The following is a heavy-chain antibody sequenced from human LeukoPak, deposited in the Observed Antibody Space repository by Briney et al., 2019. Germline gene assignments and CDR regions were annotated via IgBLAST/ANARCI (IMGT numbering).Heavy chain of an antibody. V-gene: IGHV4-30-4*01. CDR2: IYYSGST. D-gene: IGHD2-15*01. CDR3: ARDPLVVVAATRYYYYGMDV. Sequence: PSQTLSFTCTVSGGSISSGDYYWSWIRQPPGKGLEWIGYIYYSGSTYYNPSLKSRVTISVDTSKNQFSLKLSSVTAADTAVYYCARDPLVVVAATRYYYYGMDVWGKGTTVTVSS. CDR1: GGSISSGDYY. J-gene: IGHJ6*04.